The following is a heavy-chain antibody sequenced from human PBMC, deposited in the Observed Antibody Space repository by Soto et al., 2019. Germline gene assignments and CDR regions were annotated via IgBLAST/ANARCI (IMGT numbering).Heavy chain of an antibody. D-gene: IGHD6-6*01. Sequence: GLLRVACRALELNFSGHAMSCVSKTQGKGLEWVSAISGSGGSTYYADSVKGWFTISRDNSKNTVYLQMGSLRPEDMAVYYCARRARPDFYYLDVWGEGTTVTVSS. CDR1: ELNFSGHA. CDR3: ARRARPDFYYLDV. J-gene: IGHJ6*03. V-gene: IGHV3-23*01. CDR2: ISGSGGST.